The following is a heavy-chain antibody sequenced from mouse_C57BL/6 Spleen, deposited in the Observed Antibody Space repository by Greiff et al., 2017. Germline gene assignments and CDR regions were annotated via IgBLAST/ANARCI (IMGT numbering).Heavy chain of an antibody. CDR2: INPSNGGT. CDR3: ARGHNPITTVLGGY. Sequence: VQLQQSGTELVKPGASVKLSCKASGYTFTSYWMHWVKQRPGQGLEWIGNINPSNGGTNYNEKFKSKATLTVDKSSSTAYMQLSSLTSEDSAVYYCARGHNPITTVLGGYWGQGTTLTVSS. J-gene: IGHJ2*01. CDR1: GYTFTSYW. D-gene: IGHD1-1*01. V-gene: IGHV1-53*01.